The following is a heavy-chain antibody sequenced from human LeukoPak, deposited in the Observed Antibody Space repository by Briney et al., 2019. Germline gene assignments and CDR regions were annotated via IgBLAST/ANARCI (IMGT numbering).Heavy chain of an antibody. CDR1: GGSISSYY. D-gene: IGHD4-17*01. CDR3: ARDPHGDYRNYFDY. Sequence: SEALSLTCTVSGGSISSYYWSWIRQPAGKGLEWIGRIYTSGSTNYNPSLKSRVTISVDTSKNQFSLKLSSVTAADTAVYYCARDPHGDYRNYFDYWGQGTLVTVSS. V-gene: IGHV4-4*07. CDR2: IYTSGST. J-gene: IGHJ4*02.